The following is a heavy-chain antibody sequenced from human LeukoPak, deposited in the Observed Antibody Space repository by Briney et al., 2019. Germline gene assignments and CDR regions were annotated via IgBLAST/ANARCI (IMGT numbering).Heavy chain of an antibody. J-gene: IGHJ6*04. CDR3: AELGITMIGGV. V-gene: IGHV3-21*01. CDR2: ISSSSTYI. D-gene: IGHD3-10*02. Sequence: GGSLRLSCTASGFAFSSYRMNWVRQAPGKGLEWVSSISSSSTYIYYADSVKGRFTISRDNAKNSLYLQMNSLRAEDTAVYYCAELGITMIGGVWGKGTTVTISS. CDR1: GFAFSSYR.